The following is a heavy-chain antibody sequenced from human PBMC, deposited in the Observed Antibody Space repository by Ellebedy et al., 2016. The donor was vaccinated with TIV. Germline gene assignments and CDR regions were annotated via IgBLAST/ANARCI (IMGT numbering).Heavy chain of an antibody. D-gene: IGHD6-25*01. Sequence: GESLKISCAASGFTFFSYWMTWVRQAPGKGLEWVANIKQDGSERFYLDSVKGRFTISRDNARDSLYPQMNSLRAEDTAVYYCARERGGGYWDPADYWGQGTLVTVSS. CDR3: ARERGGGYWDPADY. V-gene: IGHV3-7*01. CDR2: IKQDGSER. J-gene: IGHJ4*01. CDR1: GFTFFSYW.